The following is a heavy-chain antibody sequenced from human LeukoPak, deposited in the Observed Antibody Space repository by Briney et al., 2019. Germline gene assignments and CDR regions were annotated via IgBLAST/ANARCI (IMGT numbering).Heavy chain of an antibody. CDR1: GYTFTGYY. D-gene: IGHD3-22*01. Sequence: ASVKVSCKASGYTFTGYYMHWVRQAPGQGLEWMGWINPNSGGTNYAQKFQGRVTMTRDTSISTAYMELSRLRSDDTAVYYCASSPYYYDSSSPFDYWGQGTLVTVSS. CDR2: INPNSGGT. V-gene: IGHV1-2*02. J-gene: IGHJ4*02. CDR3: ASSPYYYDSSSPFDY.